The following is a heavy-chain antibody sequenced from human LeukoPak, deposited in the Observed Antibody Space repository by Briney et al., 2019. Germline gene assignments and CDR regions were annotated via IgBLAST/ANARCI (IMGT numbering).Heavy chain of an antibody. CDR3: ARDFGGYSGYVFDY. CDR2: ISSSSYI. V-gene: IGHV3-21*01. D-gene: IGHD5-12*01. Sequence: GSLRLSCAASGFTFSSYSMNWVRQAPGKGLEWVSSISSSSYIYYADSVKGRFTISRDNAKNSLYLQMNSLRAEDTAVYYCARDFGGYSGYVFDYWGQGTLVTVSS. CDR1: GFTFSSYS. J-gene: IGHJ4*02.